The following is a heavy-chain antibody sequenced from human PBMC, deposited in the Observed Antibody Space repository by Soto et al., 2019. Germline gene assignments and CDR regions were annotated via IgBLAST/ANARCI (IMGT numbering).Heavy chain of an antibody. CDR1: GGTFSSYA. CDR2: IIPIFGTA. Sequence: QVQLVQSGAEVKKPGSSVKVSCKASGGTFSSYAISWVRQAPGQGLEWMGGIIPIFGTANYAQKFQGRVTITADESTSTAYMELSSLRSEDTAVYYCARDRAGAVAGKNGMDVWGQGTTVTVSS. D-gene: IGHD6-19*01. J-gene: IGHJ6*02. V-gene: IGHV1-69*01. CDR3: ARDRAGAVAGKNGMDV.